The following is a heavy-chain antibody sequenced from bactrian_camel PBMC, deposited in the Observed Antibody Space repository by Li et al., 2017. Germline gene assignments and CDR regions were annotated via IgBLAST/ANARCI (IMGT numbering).Heavy chain of an antibody. CDR1: GTTYNLNC. CDR2: LFPAAGDST. CDR3: AADFTNRWCSVSTASYRY. V-gene: IGHV3S53*01. Sequence: QVQLVESGGNSVQAGGSLRLSCALSGTTYNLNCVGWWRQAPGNKREGVACLFPAAGDSTHYADSVKGRFTVSADRVKKTMDLQMSGLEPEDTAVYYCAADFTNRWCSVSTASYRYRGQGTQVTVS. J-gene: IGHJ4*01. D-gene: IGHD3*01.